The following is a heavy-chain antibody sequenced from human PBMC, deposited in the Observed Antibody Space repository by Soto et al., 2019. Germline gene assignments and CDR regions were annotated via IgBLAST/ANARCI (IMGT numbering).Heavy chain of an antibody. CDR1: GYSFLNYC. Sequence: GESLKISCKGSGYSFLNYCISWVRQMPGKGLGWMGRIDPSDSYTNYSPSFPGHVAISADQSISTAYLQWSSLKASHTAIYYCTRHYCIYDNMDVWGQGSTVAVSS. CDR3: TRHYCIYDNMDV. J-gene: IGHJ6*02. V-gene: IGHV5-10-1*01. CDR2: IDPSDSYT. D-gene: IGHD3-22*01.